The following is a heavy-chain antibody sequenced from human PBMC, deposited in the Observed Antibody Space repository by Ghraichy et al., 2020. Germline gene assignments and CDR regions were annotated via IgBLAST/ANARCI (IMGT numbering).Heavy chain of an antibody. J-gene: IGHJ4*02. CDR1: GVSFTDHY. CDR2: YNHVGGI. D-gene: IGHD3-10*01. CDR3: VTSRWFGIYPDF. Sequence: SETLSLTCAVYGVSFTDHYWTWIRQSPGKGLEWIGEYNHVGGIKYNPSLSGRVTISLDTSKREVPLRVSPVSAADTAVYYCVTSRWFGIYPDFWGQGTLVTVSS. V-gene: IGHV4-34*01.